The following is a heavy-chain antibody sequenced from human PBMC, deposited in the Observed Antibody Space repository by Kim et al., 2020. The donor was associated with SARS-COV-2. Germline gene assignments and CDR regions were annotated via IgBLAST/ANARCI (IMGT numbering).Heavy chain of an antibody. J-gene: IGHJ6*02. V-gene: IGHV3-73*01. CDR1: GFTLSGSA. CDR3: TRHAGYGLDV. Sequence: GALRLSCAASGFTLSGSAMHWVRQASGEGLEWLGRIRSKANSYATAYAASVKGKFTISRDDSKNTAYLQMNSLKTEDTAVYYCTRHAGYGLDVWGQGTTVTVSS. CDR2: IRSKANSYAT.